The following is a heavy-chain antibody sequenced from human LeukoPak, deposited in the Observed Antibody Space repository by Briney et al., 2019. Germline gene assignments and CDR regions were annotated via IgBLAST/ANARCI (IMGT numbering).Heavy chain of an antibody. CDR3: AKKGSITMIVVPSRRNTYYFDY. J-gene: IGHJ4*02. D-gene: IGHD3-22*01. CDR2: ISGSGGSI. CDR1: GFTFSSYA. Sequence: GGSLRLSCAASGFTFSSYAMSWVRQAPGKGLEWVSAISGSGGSIYYADSVKGRFTISRDNSKNTLYLQMNSLRAEDTAVYYCAKKGSITMIVVPSRRNTYYFDYWGQGTLVTVSS. V-gene: IGHV3-23*01.